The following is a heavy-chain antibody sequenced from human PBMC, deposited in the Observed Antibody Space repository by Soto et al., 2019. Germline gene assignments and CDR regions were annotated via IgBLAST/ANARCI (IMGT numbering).Heavy chain of an antibody. J-gene: IGHJ6*02. Sequence: SGGSLRLSCAASGFPFSGSIMHWVRQASGKGLEWVGRIRSKANSYATAYVASVKGRFTITRDDSKSTAYLQMNSLKTEDTAVYYCTRNLGAKYGMDVWGQGTTVTVSS. D-gene: IGHD1-26*01. V-gene: IGHV3-73*01. CDR3: TRNLGAKYGMDV. CDR1: GFPFSGSI. CDR2: IRSKANSYAT.